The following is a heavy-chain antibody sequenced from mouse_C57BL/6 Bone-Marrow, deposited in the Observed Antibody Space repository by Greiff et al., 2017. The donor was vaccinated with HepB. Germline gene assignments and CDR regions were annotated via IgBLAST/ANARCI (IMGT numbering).Heavy chain of an antibody. CDR2: IYPGDGDT. D-gene: IGHD1-1*01. CDR1: GYAFSSSW. V-gene: IGHV1-82*01. Sequence: VKLQESGPELVKPGASVKISCKASGYAFSSSWMNWVKQRPGKGLEWIGRIYPGDGDTNYNGKFKGKATLTADKSSSTAYMQLSSLTSEDSAVYFCARGDYGNPYFDYWGQGTTLTVSS. CDR3: ARGDYGNPYFDY. J-gene: IGHJ2*01.